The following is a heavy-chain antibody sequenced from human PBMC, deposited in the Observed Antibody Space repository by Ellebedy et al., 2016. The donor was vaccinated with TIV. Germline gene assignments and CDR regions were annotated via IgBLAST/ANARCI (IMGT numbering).Heavy chain of an antibody. D-gene: IGHD5-18*01. CDR2: INHSGST. V-gene: IGHV4-34*01. Sequence: SETLSLXXAVYGGSFSGYYWSWIRQPPGKGLEWIGEINHSGSTNYNPSLKSRVTISVDTSKNQFSLKLGSVTAADTAVYYCARGRYSYGLDYWGQGTLVTVSS. CDR3: ARGRYSYGLDY. CDR1: GGSFSGYY. J-gene: IGHJ4*02.